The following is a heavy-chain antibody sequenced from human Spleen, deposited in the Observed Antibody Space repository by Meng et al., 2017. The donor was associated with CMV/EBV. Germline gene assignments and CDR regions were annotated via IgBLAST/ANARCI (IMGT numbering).Heavy chain of an antibody. Sequence: GGSLRLSCAASGFTFSSYGMHWVRQAPGKGLEWVAFIRYDGSNKYYADSVKGRFTISRDNSKNTLYLQMNSLRAEDTAVYYCGKDTGYCTSTSCFRAGGLDYWGQGTLVTVSS. CDR2: IRYDGSNK. V-gene: IGHV3-30*02. D-gene: IGHD2-2*01. CDR1: GFTFSSYG. CDR3: GKDTGYCTSTSCFRAGGLDY. J-gene: IGHJ4*02.